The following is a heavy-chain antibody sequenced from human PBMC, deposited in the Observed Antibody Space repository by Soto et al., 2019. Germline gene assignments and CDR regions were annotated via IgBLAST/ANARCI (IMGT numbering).Heavy chain of an antibody. CDR1: GFTFRNYA. J-gene: IGHJ4*02. D-gene: IGHD4-17*01. CDR3: AKYWDPSTVVSTSTGTDY. CDR2: ISGSGGTT. V-gene: IGHV3-23*01. Sequence: EVQLLESGGGLVQRGGSLRLSCAASGFTFRNYAMNWVRQAPGKGLEWVSAISGSGGTTYYADSVKGRFTISRDNSKNNLYLQLNSLTDEDTAIYYCAKYWDPSTVVSTSTGTDYWGQGTLVSVSS.